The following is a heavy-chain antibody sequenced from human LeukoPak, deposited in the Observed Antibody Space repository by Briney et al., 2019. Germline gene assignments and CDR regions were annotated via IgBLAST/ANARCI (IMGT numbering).Heavy chain of an antibody. J-gene: IGHJ5*02. D-gene: IGHD3-10*01. CDR2: INPSGGYT. Sequence: ASVKVSCKASGYTFTSYYMHWVRQAPGQGLEWMGIINPSGGYTIYAQNFQGRVTMTRDMSTSTVYMELSSLRSEDTAVYYCARDGSGSGWFDPWGQGTLSPSPQ. V-gene: IGHV1-46*01. CDR1: GYTFTSYY. CDR3: ARDGSGSGWFDP.